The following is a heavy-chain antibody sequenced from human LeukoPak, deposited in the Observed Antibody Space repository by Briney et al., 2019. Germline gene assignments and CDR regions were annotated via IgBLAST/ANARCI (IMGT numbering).Heavy chain of an antibody. D-gene: IGHD3-3*01. J-gene: IGHJ4*02. V-gene: IGHV1-8*01. CDR2: MHPNSDDT. CDR3: ASQSGYVDY. Sequence: GASVKVSCKASGYTFTNNDIHWVRQATGQGLEWMGWMHPNSDDTGYAQKFQGRVTMTRNTSISTAYMELSSLRPEDTAVYYCASQSGYVDYWGQGTLVTVSS. CDR1: GYTFTNND.